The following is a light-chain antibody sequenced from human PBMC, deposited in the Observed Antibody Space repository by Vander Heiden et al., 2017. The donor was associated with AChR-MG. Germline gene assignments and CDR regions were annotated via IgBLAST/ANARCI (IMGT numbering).Light chain of an antibody. Sequence: HTVVPQEPSLTVSPGGTVPLTCASSTGAVTSGYCPNWVQQKPGQAPRALIDSTSYKHSWTTARFSGSLRGGKAALTLSGVQTEDEAEYYGRLNYGGPWVFGGGTKLTVL. CDR3: RLNYGGPWV. V-gene: IGLV7-43*01. CDR2: STS. J-gene: IGLJ3*02. CDR1: TGAVTSGYC.